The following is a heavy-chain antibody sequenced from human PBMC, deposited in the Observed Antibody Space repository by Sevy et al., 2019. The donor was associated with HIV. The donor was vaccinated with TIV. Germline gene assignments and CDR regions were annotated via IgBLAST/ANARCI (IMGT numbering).Heavy chain of an antibody. CDR2: INPNSGGT. D-gene: IGHD3-22*01. V-gene: IGHV1-2*02. Sequence: ASVKVSCKTSGYTLTGYYIHWVRQAPGQGLEWIGWINPNSGGTYFAKKFQDSVTMTTDTSVKTAYMELRSLRFDDTAVYYCARMGDYYDSSGYYPLKFWGQGTLVTVSS. J-gene: IGHJ4*02. CDR1: GYTLTGYY. CDR3: ARMGDYYDSSGYYPLKF.